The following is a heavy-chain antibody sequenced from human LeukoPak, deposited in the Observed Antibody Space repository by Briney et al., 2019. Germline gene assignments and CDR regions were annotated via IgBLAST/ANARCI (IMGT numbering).Heavy chain of an antibody. V-gene: IGHV4-39*01. D-gene: IGHD4-17*01. CDR2: IYYSGST. CDR3: ARRVTTVVTSWFDP. Sequence: PSETLSLTCTVSGGSISSSSYYWGWIRQPPGKGLEWIGSIYYSGSTYYNPSLKSRVTISVDTSKNQFSLKLSSVTAADTAVYYCARRVTTVVTSWFDPWGQGTLVTVSS. J-gene: IGHJ5*02. CDR1: GGSISSSSYY.